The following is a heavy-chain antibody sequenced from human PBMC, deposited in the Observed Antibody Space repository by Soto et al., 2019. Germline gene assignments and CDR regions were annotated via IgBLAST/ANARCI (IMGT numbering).Heavy chain of an antibody. CDR2: IVPIYRTA. CDR3: VRDSGAKLSSS. CDR1: GGTFSSYR. V-gene: IGHV1-69*01. J-gene: IGHJ4*02. D-gene: IGHD6-13*01. Sequence: QVQLVQSGAEVKKPGSSVKVSCKASGGTFSSYRINWVRQAPGQGLEWVGGIVPIYRTADYAQKFQGRVTIAADESARTSYMELRRLESQDTAVYYCVRDSGAKLSSSWGQGTLVTVSS.